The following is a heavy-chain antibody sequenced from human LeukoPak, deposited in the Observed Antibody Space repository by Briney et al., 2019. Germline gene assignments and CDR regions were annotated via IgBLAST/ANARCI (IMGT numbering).Heavy chain of an antibody. CDR1: GYTFTSYY. Sequence: ASVTVSCKASGYTFTSYYMHWVRQAPGQGLEWMGVINPSGGSTSYAQKFQGRVTMTRDTSTSTVYMELSSLRSEDTAVYYCAKDSGSYPMTYYFDYWGQGTLVTVSS. CDR3: AKDSGSYPMTYYFDY. V-gene: IGHV1-46*01. J-gene: IGHJ4*02. CDR2: INPSGGST. D-gene: IGHD1-26*01.